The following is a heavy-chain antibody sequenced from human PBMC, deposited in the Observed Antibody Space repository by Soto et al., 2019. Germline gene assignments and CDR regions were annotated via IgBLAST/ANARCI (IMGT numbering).Heavy chain of an antibody. V-gene: IGHV3-30*03. CDR3: ATGHRGLTGLPAVITAPGSFDP. J-gene: IGHJ5*01. Sequence: GGSLRLSCASSGFTFGVYSMQWVRQAPGKGLECVSVISYDGGNEYYADSVKGRFTISRDNSENKLLLQMNSLRPEDSGVYYCATGHRGLTGLPAVITAPGSFDPWGQGAQVTVSS. CDR2: ISYDGGNE. D-gene: IGHD3-22*01. CDR1: GFTFGVYS.